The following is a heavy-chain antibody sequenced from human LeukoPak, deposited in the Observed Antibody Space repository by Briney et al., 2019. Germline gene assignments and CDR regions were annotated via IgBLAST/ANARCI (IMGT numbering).Heavy chain of an antibody. CDR3: ARDYTAMVIGY. CDR2: ISYDGSNK. Sequence: PGGSLRLSCAASGFTCSSYAMHWVRQAPGKGLEWVAVISYDGSNKYYADSVKGRFTISRDNSKNTLYLQMNSLRAEDTAVYYCARDYTAMVIGYWGQGTLVTVSS. D-gene: IGHD5-18*01. J-gene: IGHJ4*02. V-gene: IGHV3-30-3*01. CDR1: GFTCSSYA.